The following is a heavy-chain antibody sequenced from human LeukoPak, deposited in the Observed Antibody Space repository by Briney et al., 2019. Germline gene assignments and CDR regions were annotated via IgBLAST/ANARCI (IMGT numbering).Heavy chain of an antibody. CDR1: GGSFSGYY. CDR2: IYYSGST. Sequence: SETLSLTCAVYGGSFSGYYWSWIRQPPGKGLEWIGYIYYSGSTNYNPSLKSRVTISVDTSKNQFSLKLSSVTAVDTAVYYCARIYCSGGSCYSDYWGQGTLVTVSS. CDR3: ARIYCSGGSCYSDY. V-gene: IGHV4-59*01. J-gene: IGHJ4*02. D-gene: IGHD2-15*01.